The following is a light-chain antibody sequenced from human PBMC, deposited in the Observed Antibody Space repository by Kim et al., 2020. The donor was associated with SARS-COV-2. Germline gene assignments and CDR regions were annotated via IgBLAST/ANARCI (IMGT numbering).Light chain of an antibody. CDR1: YIGRTS. Sequence: ELTQPPSVSEAPGKTATITCGGNYIGRTSVHWYQQKPGQAPVLVMYYDSDRPSGISERFSGSNSGNTATLTINRVEAGDEADYYCQVWDSNSNHVVFGGGTQLTVL. CDR2: YDS. V-gene: IGLV3-21*04. J-gene: IGLJ3*02. CDR3: QVWDSNSNHVV.